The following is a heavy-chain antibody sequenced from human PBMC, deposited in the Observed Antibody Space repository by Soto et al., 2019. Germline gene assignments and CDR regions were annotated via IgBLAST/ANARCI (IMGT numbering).Heavy chain of an antibody. D-gene: IGHD3-22*01. V-gene: IGHV4-39*01. J-gene: IGHJ4*02. CDR2: IYYSGST. CDR1: GGSISSSSYY. CDR3: ARQSDSSGSRDY. Sequence: QLQLQESGPGLVKPSETLSLTCTVSGGSISSSSYYWGWIRQPPGKGLEWIGSIYYSGSTYYNPSLKSRVTISVDTSKNQFSLKLSSVTAADTAVYYCARQSDSSGSRDYWGQGTLVTVSS.